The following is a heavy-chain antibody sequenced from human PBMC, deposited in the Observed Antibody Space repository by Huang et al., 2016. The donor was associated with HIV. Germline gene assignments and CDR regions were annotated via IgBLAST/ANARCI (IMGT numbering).Heavy chain of an antibody. CDR2: IIPMVGTP. D-gene: IGHD4-17*01. J-gene: IGHJ4*02. Sequence: QVQLVQSGAEVKTPGSSVKVSCTASGVNFSKYAIRWVRQAPGQGLECSGGIIPMVGTPNYARKVQSIVTITAYDSTSTTDVEVSILRSEDTALYYCARGQLGSYGDYDVLYWGQGTLVTVSS. CDR1: GVNFSKYA. CDR3: ARGQLGSYGDYDVLY. V-gene: IGHV1-69*13.